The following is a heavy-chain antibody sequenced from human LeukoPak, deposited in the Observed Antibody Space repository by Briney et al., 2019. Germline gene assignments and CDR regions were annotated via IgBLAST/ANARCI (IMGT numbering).Heavy chain of an antibody. CDR2: IYPGDSDT. J-gene: IGHJ4*02. CDR1: GYSFTSYW. Sequence: GESLKISCKGSGYSFTSYWIGWVRQMPGKGLEWMGIIYPGDSDTRYSPSFQGQVTISADKSISTAYLQWSSLKASDTATYYCARHVGVNYDFWSGYPDYWGQGTLVTVSS. V-gene: IGHV5-51*01. CDR3: ARHVGVNYDFWSGYPDY. D-gene: IGHD3-3*01.